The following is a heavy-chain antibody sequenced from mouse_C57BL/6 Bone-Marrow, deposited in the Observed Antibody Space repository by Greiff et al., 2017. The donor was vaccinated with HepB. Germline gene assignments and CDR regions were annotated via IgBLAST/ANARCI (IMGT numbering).Heavy chain of an antibody. D-gene: IGHD4-1*02. CDR2: INPSTGGT. CDR1: GYSFTGYY. Sequence: VQLQQSGPELVKPGASVKISCKASGYSFTGYYMNWVKQSPEKSLEWIGEINPSTGGTTYNQKFKAKATLTVDKSSSTAYMQLKSLTSEDSAVYYCARDSQSSTGYFDPWGQGTTLTVSS. CDR3: ARDSQSSTGYFDP. V-gene: IGHV1-42*01. J-gene: IGHJ2*01.